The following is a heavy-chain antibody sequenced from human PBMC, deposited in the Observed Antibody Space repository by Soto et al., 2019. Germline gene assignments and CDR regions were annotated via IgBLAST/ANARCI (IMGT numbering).Heavy chain of an antibody. CDR3: AAVLSGSYSDNWFDP. D-gene: IGHD3-10*01. V-gene: IGHV1-58*01. CDR2: IVVGSGNT. J-gene: IGHJ5*02. CDR1: GFTFTSSA. Sequence: SVKVSFKASGFTFTSSAVQWVRQARGQRLEWIGWIVVGSGNTNYAQKFQERVTITRDMSTSTAYMELSSLRSEDTAVYYCAAVLSGSYSDNWFDPWGQGTLVTVSS.